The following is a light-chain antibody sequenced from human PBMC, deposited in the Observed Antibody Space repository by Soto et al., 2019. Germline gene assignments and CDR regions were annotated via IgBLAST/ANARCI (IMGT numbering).Light chain of an antibody. CDR2: EVS. Sequence: QSVLTQPASVSGSPGQSITISCTGTSSDVGGYNYVSWYQQHPGKAPKLMIYEVSNRPSGVSNRFSGSKSGNTASLTISGLQAEEEADYYCSSYTSSSTWVFAGGTKVTVL. J-gene: IGLJ3*02. CDR3: SSYTSSSTWV. CDR1: SSDVGGYNY. V-gene: IGLV2-14*01.